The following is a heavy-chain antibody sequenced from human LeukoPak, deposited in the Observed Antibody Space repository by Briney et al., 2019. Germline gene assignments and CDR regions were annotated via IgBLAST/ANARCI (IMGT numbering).Heavy chain of an antibody. J-gene: IGHJ4*02. D-gene: IGHD6-13*01. Sequence: PGGSLRLSCAASGFTFDDYGMSWVRQAPGKGLEWVSGINWNGGSTGYADSVKGRFTISRDNAKNSLYLQMNSLRAEDTALYYCARGTQKAAATDFDYWGQGTLVTVSS. CDR2: INWNGGST. CDR3: ARGTQKAAATDFDY. V-gene: IGHV3-20*04. CDR1: GFTFDDYG.